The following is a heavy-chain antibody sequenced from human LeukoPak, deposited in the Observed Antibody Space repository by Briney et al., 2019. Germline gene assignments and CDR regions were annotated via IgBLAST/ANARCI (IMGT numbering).Heavy chain of an antibody. CDR2: INTGNGNT. CDR1: GYTFTSNA. J-gene: IGHJ5*02. Sequence: ASVEVSCKASGYTFTSNAMHWVRQAPGQRPEWMGWINTGNGNTKYSQKFQGRVTISRDTSANTAYVEVSSLRSEDTAVYYCARGAAEGLDRWGQGTLVTVSS. D-gene: IGHD6-13*01. V-gene: IGHV1-3*04. CDR3: ARGAAEGLDR.